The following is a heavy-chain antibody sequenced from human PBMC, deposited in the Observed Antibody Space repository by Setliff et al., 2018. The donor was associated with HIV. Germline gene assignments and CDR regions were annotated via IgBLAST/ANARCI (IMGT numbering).Heavy chain of an antibody. Sequence: PSETLSLTCAVYGGPFDVHTWNWVRQAPGKRLEWLADINHRGNTNLNPSLKGRLTIAVDTSRDQFSLSLKSVTVADSAAYFCARGQRASPGPGTYYLDVWSKGTSVTVSS. CDR2: INHRGNT. CDR3: ARGQRASPGPGTYYLDV. CDR1: GGPFDVHT. V-gene: IGHV4-34*01. J-gene: IGHJ6*03. D-gene: IGHD6-25*01.